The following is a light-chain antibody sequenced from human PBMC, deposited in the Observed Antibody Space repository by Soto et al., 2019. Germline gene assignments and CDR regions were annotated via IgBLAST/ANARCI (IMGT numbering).Light chain of an antibody. CDR1: SSDVGGYKY. CDR3: SSYTSSSTRV. V-gene: IGLV2-14*01. CDR2: EVS. J-gene: IGLJ3*02. Sequence: QSALTQPASVSGSPGQSITISCTGTSSDVGGYKYVSWYQQHPDKAPKLIIFEVSNRPSGVSNRFSGSKSGNTASLTISGLQAEDEADYYCSSYTSSSTRVFGGGTKVTVL.